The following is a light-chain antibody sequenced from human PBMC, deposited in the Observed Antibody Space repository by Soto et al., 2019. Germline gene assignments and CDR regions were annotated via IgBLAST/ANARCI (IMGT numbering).Light chain of an antibody. V-gene: IGKV1-39*01. CDR1: QSISSY. CDR2: AAS. J-gene: IGKJ1*01. CDR3: QQSYSTFWT. Sequence: DIQMTQSPSSLSASVGDRVTIACRASQSISSYLNWYQQKPGKAPKLLIYAASSLQSGVPSRFSGSGSGTDFTLTISSLQPADFATYYCQQSYSTFWTFGQGTKVEIK.